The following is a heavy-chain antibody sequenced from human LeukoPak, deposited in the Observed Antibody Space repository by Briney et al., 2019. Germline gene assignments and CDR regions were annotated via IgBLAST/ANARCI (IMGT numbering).Heavy chain of an antibody. Sequence: GGSLRLSCAASGFTFSDYYMNRIRQAPGKGLEWVSYISSSGSTIYYADSVKGRFTISRDNAKNSLYLQMNSLRAEDTAVYYCARDSSGRYHWFDPWGQGTLVTVSS. CDR1: GFTFSDYY. CDR2: ISSSGSTI. D-gene: IGHD6-19*01. V-gene: IGHV3-11*04. CDR3: ARDSSGRYHWFDP. J-gene: IGHJ5*02.